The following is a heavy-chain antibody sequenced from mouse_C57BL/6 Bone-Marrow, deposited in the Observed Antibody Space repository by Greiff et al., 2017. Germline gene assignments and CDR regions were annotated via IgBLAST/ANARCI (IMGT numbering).Heavy chain of an antibody. CDR2: IDPSDSYT. D-gene: IGHD3-3*01. Sequence: VQLQQPGPELVMPGASVKLSCKASGYTFTSYWMHWVKQRPGQGLEWIGEIDPSDSYTNYNQKFKGKSTLTVDTSSSTAYMQLSSLTSEDSAVYSWAREGDVWGQGTTLTVSS. CDR1: GYTFTSYW. J-gene: IGHJ2*01. V-gene: IGHV1-69*01. CDR3: AREGDV.